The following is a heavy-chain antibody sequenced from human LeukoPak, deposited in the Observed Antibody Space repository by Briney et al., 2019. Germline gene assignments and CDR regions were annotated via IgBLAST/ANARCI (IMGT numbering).Heavy chain of an antibody. V-gene: IGHV3-21*04. CDR2: VSSSSSSYI. CDR1: GFTFSSYS. J-gene: IGHJ3*02. D-gene: IGHD1-26*01. CDR3: AKDAPIVGATGSADAFDI. Sequence: PGGSLRLSCAASGFTFSSYSMNWVRQAPGKGLEWVSSVSSSSSSYIYYADSVKGRFTISRDNSKNTLYLQMNSLRAEDTAVYYCAKDAPIVGATGSADAFDIWGQGTMVTVSS.